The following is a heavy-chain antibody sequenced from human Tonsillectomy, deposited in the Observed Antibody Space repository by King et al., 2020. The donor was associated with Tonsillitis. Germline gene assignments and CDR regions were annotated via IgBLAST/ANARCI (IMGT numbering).Heavy chain of an antibody. CDR1: TFTFSSYA. CDR3: AKDRAAMITPTGSMDV. Sequence: VQLVESGGGLIQPGGSLRLSCTASTFTFSSYAMSWVRQAQGKGLEWVVGISGSGGSTFYADSVKGLFTISRDNSMNTLSVQMNSLRAEYTALYYCAKDRAAMITPTGSMDVWGQGTTVTVSS. V-gene: IGHV3-23*04. D-gene: IGHD5-18*01. CDR2: ISGSGGST. J-gene: IGHJ6*02.